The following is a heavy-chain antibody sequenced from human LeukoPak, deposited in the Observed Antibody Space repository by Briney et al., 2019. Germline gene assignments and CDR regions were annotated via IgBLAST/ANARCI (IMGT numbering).Heavy chain of an antibody. V-gene: IGHV4-39*01. CDR1: GCSIGGHTFY. CDR2: IYYNGNT. D-gene: IGHD6-19*01. J-gene: IGHJ3*02. CDR3: ARLTALAGHRGAFDI. Sequence: PSETLSLTCNVSGCSIGGHTFYWDWIRQPPGKGLEWIATIYYNGNTFYNPSLKSRVAISIDMSKSQFSLHLSSVTAADTAIYYCARLTALAGHRGAFDIWGPGTMVTVSS.